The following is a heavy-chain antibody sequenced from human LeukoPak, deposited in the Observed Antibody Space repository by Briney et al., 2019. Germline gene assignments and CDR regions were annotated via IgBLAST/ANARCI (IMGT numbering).Heavy chain of an antibody. Sequence: PSETLSLTCTDSGGSISSYYWSWIRQPPGKGLEWIGDMYYSGSTTYDPSLQSRVTISVDTSKQQFSPKLSSVTAADTAVYYCARGYSSSSGRPDYWGQGTLVTVSS. CDR2: MYYSGST. J-gene: IGHJ4*02. CDR3: ARGYSSSSGRPDY. V-gene: IGHV4-59*08. D-gene: IGHD6-6*01. CDR1: GGSISSYY.